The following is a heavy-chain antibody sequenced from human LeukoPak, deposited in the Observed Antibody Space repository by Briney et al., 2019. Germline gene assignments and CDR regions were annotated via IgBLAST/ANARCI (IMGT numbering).Heavy chain of an antibody. Sequence: SGPTLVNPTQTLTLTCTFSGLALSARGMRVNWIRQPPGKAVEWLSPIDWDDDKFYSTSLKTRLTISKDTSKNQVVLTMTNMDPVDTATYYCARISPETYSGSSPFDYWGQGTLVTVSS. V-gene: IGHV2-70*04. J-gene: IGHJ4*02. CDR2: IDWDDDK. CDR1: GLALSARGMR. CDR3: ARISPETYSGSSPFDY. D-gene: IGHD1-26*01.